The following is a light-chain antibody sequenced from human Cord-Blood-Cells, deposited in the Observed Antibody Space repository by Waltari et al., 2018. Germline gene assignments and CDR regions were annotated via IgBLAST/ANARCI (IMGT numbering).Light chain of an antibody. J-gene: IGLJ3*02. V-gene: IGLV2-14*01. CDR3: SSYTSSSTRE. CDR1: SSDVGGYNY. CDR2: DVS. Sequence: QSALTQPASVSGSPGQSITISCTGTSSDVGGYNYVSWYQQHPGKAPKLMIYDVSNRPSGGSNRYAGSKSGNTASLTISGLQAEDEADYYCSSYTSSSTREFGGGTKLTVL.